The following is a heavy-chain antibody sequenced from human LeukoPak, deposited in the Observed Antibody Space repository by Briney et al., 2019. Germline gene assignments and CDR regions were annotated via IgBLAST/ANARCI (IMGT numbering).Heavy chain of an antibody. D-gene: IGHD2-2*01. V-gene: IGHV3-74*01. CDR1: GFTFSSYW. CDR2: INSDGSST. Sequence: GGSLRLSCTASGFTFSSYWMHWVRQAPGKGLVWVSRINSDGSSTSYADSVKGRFTISRDNAKNSLYLQMNSLRAEDTAVYYCARALGYCSSTSCYYFDYWGQGTLVTVSS. J-gene: IGHJ4*02. CDR3: ARALGYCSSTSCYYFDY.